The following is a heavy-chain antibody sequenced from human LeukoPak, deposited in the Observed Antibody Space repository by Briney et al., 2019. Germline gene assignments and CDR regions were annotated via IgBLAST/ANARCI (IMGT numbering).Heavy chain of an antibody. D-gene: IGHD6-13*01. Sequence: SETLSLTCSVSGGSISSYYWSWIRQPPGKGLEWIGYIYYSGSTNFNPSLKSRVTISVDTSKNQFSLKLRSVTAADTAVYYCAKGYSSSWSLDAFDTWGQGTMVTVSS. CDR1: GGSISSYY. CDR3: AKGYSSSWSLDAFDT. V-gene: IGHV4-59*01. CDR2: IYYSGST. J-gene: IGHJ3*02.